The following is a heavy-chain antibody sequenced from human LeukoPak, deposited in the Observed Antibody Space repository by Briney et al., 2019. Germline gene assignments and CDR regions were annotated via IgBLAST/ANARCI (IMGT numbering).Heavy chain of an antibody. CDR3: ARHGGVVRGQGSDAFDI. D-gene: IGHD3-10*01. CDR2: IYYSGST. CDR1: GGSISSYF. J-gene: IGHJ3*02. V-gene: IGHV4-59*08. Sequence: SETLSLTCTVSGGSISSYFWSWVRQPPGKGLEWIWYIYYSGSTKYNPSLKSRVTISLDTSKNQFSLKLTSVTAADTAVYYCARHGGVVRGQGSDAFDIWGQGTMVTVSS.